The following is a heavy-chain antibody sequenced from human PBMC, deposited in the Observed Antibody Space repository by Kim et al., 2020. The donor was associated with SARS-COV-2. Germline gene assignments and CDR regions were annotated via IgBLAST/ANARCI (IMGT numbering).Heavy chain of an antibody. Sequence: GGSLRLSCAASRFTFSNPAMTWVRQAPGKGLEWVSTIFGSGHGTYYGDSVKGRFTVSRDNSKNTLFLQMNNLRVDDTAVYYCAKHVHLTTVTFLWYFDLWGRGT. J-gene: IGHJ2*01. CDR1: RFTFSNPA. CDR2: IFGSGHGT. V-gene: IGHV3-23*01. CDR3: AKHVHLTTVTFLWYFDL. D-gene: IGHD3-16*01.